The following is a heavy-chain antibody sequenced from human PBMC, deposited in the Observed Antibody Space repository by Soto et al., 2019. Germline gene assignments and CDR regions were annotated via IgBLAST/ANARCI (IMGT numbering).Heavy chain of an antibody. CDR3: ARVTLGYCSGGSCYSFDP. D-gene: IGHD2-15*01. CDR1: GFTFSSYA. J-gene: IGHJ5*02. CDR2: ISSSSSYT. Sequence: PGGSLRLSCAASGFTFSSYAMSWVRQAPGKGLEWVSYISSSSSYTNYADSVKGRFTISRDNAKNSLYLQMNSLRAEDTAVYYCARVTLGYCSGGSCYSFDPWGQGTLVTVSS. V-gene: IGHV3-21*05.